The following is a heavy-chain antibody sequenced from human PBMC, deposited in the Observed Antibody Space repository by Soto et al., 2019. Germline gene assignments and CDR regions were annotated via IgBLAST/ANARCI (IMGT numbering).Heavy chain of an antibody. V-gene: IGHV1-46*01. D-gene: IGHD5-12*01. CDR2: VNPSDGRA. Sequence: QVDLVQSGAEVKKPGASVKMSCKSSGYRLSNYYMHWVRQAPGQGLEWMGIVNPSDGRANYARKFQGRVTMTWDTSTTTLYMEVNSLRSDDTAIYYCARAELIVADQAFDSWGQGTLVTVSS. J-gene: IGHJ4*02. CDR3: ARAELIVADQAFDS. CDR1: GYRLSNYY.